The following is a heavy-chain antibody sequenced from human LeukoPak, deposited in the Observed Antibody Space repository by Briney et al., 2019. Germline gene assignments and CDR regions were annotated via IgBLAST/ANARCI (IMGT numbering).Heavy chain of an antibody. J-gene: IGHJ4*02. Sequence: GVSLRLSCAASGFTFSSYWMHWVRQATGKGLVWVLRINSDGSSTTYADSVKGRFTISRDNAKNTLYLQMNSLRAEDTAVYYCARGGSGSSPYFDYWGQGTLVTVSS. D-gene: IGHD6-13*01. CDR3: ARGGSGSSPYFDY. CDR2: INSDGSST. V-gene: IGHV3-74*01. CDR1: GFTFSSYW.